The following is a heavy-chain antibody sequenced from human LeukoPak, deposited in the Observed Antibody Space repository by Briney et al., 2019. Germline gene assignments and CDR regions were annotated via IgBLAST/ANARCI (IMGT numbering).Heavy chain of an antibody. CDR3: ARVSPHTVTTLQYFDY. CDR1: GFTFSRYS. D-gene: IGHD4-17*01. CDR2: ISTSSSYI. Sequence: GGSLRLSCAGSGFTFSRYSMNGVRQAPGKGLEWVSSISTSSSYIYYADSVKGRFTISRDNAKNSLYLQMNSLRAEDTAVYYCARVSPHTVTTLQYFDYWGQGTLVTVSS. V-gene: IGHV3-21*01. J-gene: IGHJ4*02.